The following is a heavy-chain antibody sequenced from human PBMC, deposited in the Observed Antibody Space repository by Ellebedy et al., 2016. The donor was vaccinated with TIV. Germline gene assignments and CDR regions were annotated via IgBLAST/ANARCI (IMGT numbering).Heavy chain of an antibody. CDR3: TSRFVWFGEMLFKEY. V-gene: IGHV4-61*05. CDR1: AGSISSTLYY. Sequence: MPSETLSLTCTVSAGSISSTLYYWGWIRQPPGKGLVRIGYIYYIGSTNYNPSLKSRVAISVDTSKNQVSLKLSSVTAADTAVYYCTSRFVWFGEMLFKEYWGQGILVTVSS. CDR2: IYYIGST. J-gene: IGHJ4*02. D-gene: IGHD3-10*01.